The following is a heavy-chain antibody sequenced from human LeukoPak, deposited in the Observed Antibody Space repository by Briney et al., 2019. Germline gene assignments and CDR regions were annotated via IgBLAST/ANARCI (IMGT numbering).Heavy chain of an antibody. Sequence: SGPTLVNPTPTLTLTCTCSGFSINTDGVGVGWIRQPPGKALEWLALIFWDGDKRYNPSLKSRVTITKDTSENQVVLTMTNMDPVDTATYYCTHSLRRGRCSGGSCYYFDYWGQGALVTVSS. D-gene: IGHD2-15*01. CDR3: THSLRRGRCSGGSCYYFDY. CDR1: GFSINTDGVG. V-gene: IGHV2-5*02. J-gene: IGHJ4*02. CDR2: IFWDGDK.